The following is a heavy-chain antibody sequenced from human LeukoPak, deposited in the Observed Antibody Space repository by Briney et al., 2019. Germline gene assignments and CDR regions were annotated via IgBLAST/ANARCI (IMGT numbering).Heavy chain of an antibody. Sequence: ASVKVSCKASGYTFTIYGISWVRQAPGQGLEWMGWISAYNGNTNYAQKLQGRVTMTTDTSTTTAYMELRSLRSDDTAVYYCARDTHYYGSAYSKDAFDIWGQGTLVTVSS. D-gene: IGHD3-10*01. J-gene: IGHJ3*02. CDR2: ISAYNGNT. V-gene: IGHV1-18*01. CDR1: GYTFTIYG. CDR3: ARDTHYYGSAYSKDAFDI.